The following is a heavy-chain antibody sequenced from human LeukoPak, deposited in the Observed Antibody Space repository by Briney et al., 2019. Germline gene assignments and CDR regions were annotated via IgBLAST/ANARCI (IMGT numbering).Heavy chain of an antibody. CDR1: GFTFRSYW. CDR2: IHSDGSST. Sequence: PGGSLRLSCAASGFTFRSYWMHWVRQAPGKGLVWVSHIHSDGSSTSYADSVQGRFTISRDNSKNTLYLQMNSLRAEDTAVYYCAKGAYSGYDPVRGDWVYFDYWGQGTLVTVSS. CDR3: AKGAYSGYDPVRGDWVYFDY. V-gene: IGHV3-74*01. D-gene: IGHD5-12*01. J-gene: IGHJ4*02.